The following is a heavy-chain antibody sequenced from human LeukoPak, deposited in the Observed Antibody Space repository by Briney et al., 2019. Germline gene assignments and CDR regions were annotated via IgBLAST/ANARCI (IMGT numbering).Heavy chain of an antibody. CDR1: GFTFSTYA. CDR2: IWYDGSNK. J-gene: IGHJ2*01. V-gene: IGHV3-33*01. Sequence: PGGSLRLSCAASGFTFSTYAMHWVRQAPGKGLEGVAVIWYDGSNKYYADSVKGRFTISRDNSENTLYLQMNSLRAEDTAVYYCARGGVVGATDYWYFDLWGRGTLVTVSS. CDR3: ARGGVVGATDYWYFDL. D-gene: IGHD1-26*01.